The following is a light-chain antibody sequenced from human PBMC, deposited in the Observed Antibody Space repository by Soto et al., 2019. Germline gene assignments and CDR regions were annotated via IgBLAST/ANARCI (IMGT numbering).Light chain of an antibody. Sequence: DIQMTQSPSTLSASVGDRVTITCRASQSISSWLAWYQQKPGKAPKLLIYDASSLESGVPSRFSGSGSGTEFTLTIISLQPDDLATYYCQQYNSYSMYTFGQGTKLEIK. CDR2: DAS. CDR1: QSISSW. CDR3: QQYNSYSMYT. J-gene: IGKJ2*01. V-gene: IGKV1-5*01.